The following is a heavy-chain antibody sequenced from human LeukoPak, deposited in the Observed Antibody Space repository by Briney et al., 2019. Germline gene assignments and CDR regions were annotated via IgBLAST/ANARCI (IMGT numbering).Heavy chain of an antibody. D-gene: IGHD3-9*01. V-gene: IGHV1-69*13. CDR3: ARGGINYDILTGYYTHDY. CDR1: GGTFSSYA. CDR2: IIPNFGTA. Sequence: ASVKVSCKASGGTFSSYAISWVRQAPGQGLEWMGGIIPNFGTANYAQKFQGRVTITADESTSTAYMELSSLRSEDTAVYYCARGGINYDILTGYYTHDYWGQGTLVTVSS. J-gene: IGHJ4*02.